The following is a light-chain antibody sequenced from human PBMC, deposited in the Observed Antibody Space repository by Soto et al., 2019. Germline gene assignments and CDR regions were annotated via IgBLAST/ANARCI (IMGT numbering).Light chain of an antibody. CDR2: DVT. CDR1: QSVSNY. CDR3: QSLFT. J-gene: IGKJ3*01. Sequence: EIVLTQSPATLSLSPGERATLSCRASQSVSNYLAWYQQKPGQAPRLLIYDVTNRATGTPARYSGSGSGTDFTLTISSLELEDFAVYYCQSLFTFGPGTKVDIK. V-gene: IGKV3-11*01.